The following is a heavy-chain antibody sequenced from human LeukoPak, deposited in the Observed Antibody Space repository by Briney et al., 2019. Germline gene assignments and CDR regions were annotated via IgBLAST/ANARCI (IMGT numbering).Heavy chain of an antibody. CDR3: ASVDGSGSYYNDPYYFDY. D-gene: IGHD3-10*01. V-gene: IGHV1-69*13. Sequence: ASVKVSCKASGYTFTGYYMHWVRQAPGQGLEWMGGIIPIFGTANYAQKFQGRVTITADESTSTAYMELSSLRSEDTAVYYCASVDGSGSYYNDPYYFDYWGQGTLVTVSS. CDR2: IIPIFGTA. J-gene: IGHJ4*02. CDR1: GYTFTGYY.